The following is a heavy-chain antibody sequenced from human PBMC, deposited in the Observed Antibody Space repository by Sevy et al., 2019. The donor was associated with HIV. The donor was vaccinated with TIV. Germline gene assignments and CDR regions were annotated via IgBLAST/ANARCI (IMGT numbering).Heavy chain of an antibody. CDR2: ISAYNGNT. CDR3: ARVDYYDSSGYYHDAFDI. J-gene: IGHJ3*02. D-gene: IGHD3-22*01. CDR1: GYTFTSYG. Sequence: ATVKVSCKASGYTFTSYGISWVRQAPGQGLEWMGWISAYNGNTNYSQKLQGRVTMTTDTSTSTAYMELRSLRSDDTAVHYCARVDYYDSSGYYHDAFDIWGQGTMVTVSS. V-gene: IGHV1-18*01.